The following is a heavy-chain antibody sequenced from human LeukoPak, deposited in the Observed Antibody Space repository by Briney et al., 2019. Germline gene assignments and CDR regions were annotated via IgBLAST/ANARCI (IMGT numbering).Heavy chain of an antibody. CDR1: GFTFRSDW. J-gene: IGHJ4*02. Sequence: GGSLRLSCAASGFTFRSDWMSWVRQAPGKGLEWVANIKQDGREKYYVDSVKGRFSISRDNAKNSLFPQMNSLRAEDTAVYYCTRVLVWFGVQGQIRAAGFDFWGQGILVSVSS. V-gene: IGHV3-7*01. CDR3: TRVLVWFGVQGQIRAAGFDF. CDR2: IKQDGREK. D-gene: IGHD3-10*01.